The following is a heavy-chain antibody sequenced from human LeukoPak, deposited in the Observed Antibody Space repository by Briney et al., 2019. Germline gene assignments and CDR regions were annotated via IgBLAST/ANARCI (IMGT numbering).Heavy chain of an antibody. J-gene: IGHJ4*02. CDR2: ISSSSSYI. CDR3: ASEYYFDY. V-gene: IGHV3-21*01. CDR1: GFTFSSYS. Sequence: GGSLRLSCAASGFTFSSYSMNWVRQAPGKGLEWVSSISSSSSYIYYTDSVKGRFTLSRDNAKKSLYLQMNSLRAEDTAVYYCASEYYFDYWGQGTLVTVSS.